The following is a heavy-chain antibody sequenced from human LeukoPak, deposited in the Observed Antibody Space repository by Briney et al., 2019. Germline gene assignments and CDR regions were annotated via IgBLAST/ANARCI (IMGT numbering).Heavy chain of an antibody. D-gene: IGHD4-11*01. Sequence: KPGGSLRLSCAASGFTFSSYSMNWVRQAPGKGLEWVSSISSSSSYIYYADSVKGRFTISRDNAKNLLYLQMDSLRAEDTAVYYCARDPTQYLRYGYFDYWGQGTLVTVSS. V-gene: IGHV3-21*01. J-gene: IGHJ4*02. CDR1: GFTFSSYS. CDR2: ISSSSSYI. CDR3: ARDPTQYLRYGYFDY.